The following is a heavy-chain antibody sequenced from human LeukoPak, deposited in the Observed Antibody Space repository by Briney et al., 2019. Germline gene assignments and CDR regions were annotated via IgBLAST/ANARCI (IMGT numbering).Heavy chain of an antibody. V-gene: IGHV3-7*01. CDR2: INQDGTEK. Sequence: GGSLRLSCAASGFTFSSYGMSWVRQAPGKGLEWVANINQDGTEKYYVDSVKGRFTVSRDYAKNSLYLQMNSLKGDDTAVYYCAKDSAFYYIDVWGKGTTVIISS. CDR3: AKDSAFYYIDV. CDR1: GFTFSSYG. D-gene: IGHD3-10*01. J-gene: IGHJ6*03.